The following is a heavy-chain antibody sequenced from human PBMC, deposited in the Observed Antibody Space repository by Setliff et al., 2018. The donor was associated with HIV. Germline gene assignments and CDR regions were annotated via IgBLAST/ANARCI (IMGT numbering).Heavy chain of an antibody. V-gene: IGHV4-34*01. CDR2: INHSGRT. Sequence: LSLTCAVYGGSFSDYYWSWIRQPPGKGLEWIGEINHSGRTIQSPSLGSRVTISIDTSKNQFSLKLSSVTAADTAVYYCARHLAMGGIQLWFVDDYFDYWGQGTLVTVSS. CDR1: GGSFSDYY. J-gene: IGHJ4*02. D-gene: IGHD5-18*01. CDR3: ARHLAMGGIQLWFVDDYFDY.